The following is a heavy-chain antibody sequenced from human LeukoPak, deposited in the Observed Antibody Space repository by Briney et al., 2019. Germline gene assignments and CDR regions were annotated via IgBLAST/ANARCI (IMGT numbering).Heavy chain of an antibody. CDR2: IYYSGST. Sequence: SETLSLTCTVSGGSISSYYWSWIRQPPGKGLEWIGYIYYSGSTNYNPSLKSRVTISVDTSKNQFSLKLSSVTAADTAVYYCARESRGSYSFDPWGQGTLVTASS. D-gene: IGHD1-26*01. J-gene: IGHJ5*02. CDR1: GGSISSYY. CDR3: ARESRGSYSFDP. V-gene: IGHV4-59*01.